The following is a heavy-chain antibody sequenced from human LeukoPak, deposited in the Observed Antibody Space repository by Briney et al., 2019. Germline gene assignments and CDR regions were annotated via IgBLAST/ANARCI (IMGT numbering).Heavy chain of an antibody. Sequence: PSETLSLTCTVSGYSISSGYYWGWIRQPPGKGLEWIGSIYHSGSTYYNPSLKRRVTISVDTSKNQFSLKLSSVTAADTAVYYCARTSLERHPFDPWGQGTLVTVSS. CDR1: GYSISSGYY. CDR2: IYHSGST. CDR3: ARTSLERHPFDP. J-gene: IGHJ5*02. V-gene: IGHV4-38-2*02. D-gene: IGHD1-1*01.